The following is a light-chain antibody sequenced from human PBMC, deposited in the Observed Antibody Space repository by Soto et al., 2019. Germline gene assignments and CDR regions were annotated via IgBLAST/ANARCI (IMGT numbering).Light chain of an antibody. CDR1: QSLPHSNRYTF. J-gene: IGKJ5*01. Sequence: MVMTKSPLPLPSTPGEPASISCSSIQSLPHSNRYTFLDGYQRKPGQSPRLLFYLAYNRAAEVPARGSGSGSGTNFTLKSSRVEADDVGVYYCMQGLETPPVTFVQGTRLEIK. CDR2: LAY. CDR3: MQGLETPPVT. V-gene: IGKV2-28*01.